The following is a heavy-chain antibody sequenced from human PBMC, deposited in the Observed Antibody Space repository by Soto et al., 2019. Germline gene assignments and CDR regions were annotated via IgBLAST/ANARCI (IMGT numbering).Heavy chain of an antibody. D-gene: IGHD1-1*01. J-gene: IGHJ4*02. CDR3: AKGGYASPFDY. CDR2: VRGVDTST. V-gene: IGHV3-23*01. CDR1: GFSFSNYA. Sequence: TGGSLRLSCAASGFSFSNYACTWVRQAPGKGLDWVSAVRGVDTSTYYADSGKGRFIISRANSMNTLFVVVSSLRAEDTAIYYCAKGGYASPFDYWGLGTLVTVSS.